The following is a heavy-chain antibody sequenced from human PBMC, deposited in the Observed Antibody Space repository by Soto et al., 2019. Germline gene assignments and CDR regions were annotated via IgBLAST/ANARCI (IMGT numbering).Heavy chain of an antibody. J-gene: IGHJ4*02. V-gene: IGHV1-8*02. CDR2: MNSKSGNT. CDR1: GYTFIDCD. CDR3: ARGRGEESYRAYYDS. D-gene: IGHD5-18*01. Sequence: HVQLEQSGAEVKRPGASVKVSCKPSGYTFIDCDVNWVRQANGQGLEWMGGMNSKSGNTGYAQKFQGRVTMTRDTSKVTTYMELSSMRSDDTAVYYCARGRGEESYRAYYDSWGQGKLVNVSS.